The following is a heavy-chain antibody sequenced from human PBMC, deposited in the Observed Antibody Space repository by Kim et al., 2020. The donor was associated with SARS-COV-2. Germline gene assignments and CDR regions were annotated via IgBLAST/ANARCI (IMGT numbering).Heavy chain of an antibody. CDR1: GYTFTSYG. Sequence: ASVKVSCKASGYTFTSYGISWVRQAPGQGLEWMGWISAYNGNTNYAQKLQGRVTMTTDTSTSTAYMELRSLRSDDTAVYYCARVGVGWLFSEYYYGMDVWGQGTTVTVSS. CDR3: ARVGVGWLFSEYYYGMDV. V-gene: IGHV1-18*01. CDR2: ISAYNGNT. D-gene: IGHD3-22*01. J-gene: IGHJ6*02.